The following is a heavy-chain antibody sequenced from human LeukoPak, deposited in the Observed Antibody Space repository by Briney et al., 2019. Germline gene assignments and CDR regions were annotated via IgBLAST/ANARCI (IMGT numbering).Heavy chain of an antibody. J-gene: IGHJ3*02. CDR3: ATTMIAAADPAAFDI. V-gene: IGHV4-38-2*02. D-gene: IGHD6-13*01. CDR1: GGSISSDYY. CDR2: IYHSGST. Sequence: PSQTLSLTCTVSGGSISSDYYWGWIRQPPGKGLEWIGTIYHSGSTYYNPSLKSRVTISIDTSKNQFSLKLSSVTAADTAVYYCATTMIAAADPAAFDIWGQGTMVTVSS.